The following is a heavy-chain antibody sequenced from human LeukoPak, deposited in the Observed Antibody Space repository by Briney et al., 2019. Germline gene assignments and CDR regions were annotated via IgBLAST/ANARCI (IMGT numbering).Heavy chain of an antibody. J-gene: IGHJ4*02. CDR3: ARSYSRIIDY. Sequence: ASVKVSCKASGYTFTSYDIHWVRQATGQGLEWMGRMNPNRGDTDYAQKFQGRVTMTRDTSISTAYMELSRLRSDDTAVYYCARSYSRIIDYWGQGTLVTVSS. V-gene: IGHV1-8*01. CDR2: MNPNRGDT. CDR1: GYTFTSYD. D-gene: IGHD6-13*01.